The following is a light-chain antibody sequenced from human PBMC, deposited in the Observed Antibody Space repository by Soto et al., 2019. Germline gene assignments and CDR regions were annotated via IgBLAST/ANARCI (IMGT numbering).Light chain of an antibody. Sequence: EVLMTQSPATLSVSPGERATLSCRASQSVSGKLAWYQQKPGQAPRLLIYGASNRATGIPDRFSGSGSGTDFTLTISRLEPEDFATYYCQQYNSYSFGQGTKVDIK. V-gene: IGKV3D-15*01. CDR3: QQYNSYS. CDR2: GAS. CDR1: QSVSGK. J-gene: IGKJ1*01.